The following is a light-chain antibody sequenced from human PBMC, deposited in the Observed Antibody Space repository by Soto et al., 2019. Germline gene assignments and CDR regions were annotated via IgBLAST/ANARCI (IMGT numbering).Light chain of an antibody. CDR3: QQYGYSPRT. CDR1: QTVTSY. J-gene: IGKJ1*01. CDR2: GAS. V-gene: IGKV3-20*01. Sequence: EIVLTQSPGTLSLSPGDIATLSCRASQTVTSYFAWYQQKPGQAPRLLIHGASTRATGIPDRFSGSGSGTDFTLTISGLEPEDFAFYYCQQYGYSPRTFGQGTKVEIK.